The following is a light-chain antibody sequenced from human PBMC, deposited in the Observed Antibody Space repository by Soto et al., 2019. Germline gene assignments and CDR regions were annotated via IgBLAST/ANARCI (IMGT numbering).Light chain of an antibody. V-gene: IGKV1-33*01. Sequence: DLQMTQSPSSLSASVGDRVTITCQASQDISNYLNWYQQKPGKAPKLLIYDASNLETGVPSRFSGSGSETDFTFTISSLQPEDIETYYCQQYDNLPLTFGGGTKVEIK. CDR1: QDISNY. CDR2: DAS. J-gene: IGKJ4*01. CDR3: QQYDNLPLT.